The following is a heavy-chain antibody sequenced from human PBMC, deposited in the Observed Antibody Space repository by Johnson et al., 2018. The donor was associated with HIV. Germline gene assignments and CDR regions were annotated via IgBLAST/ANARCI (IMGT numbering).Heavy chain of an antibody. CDR2: ISSSGSTI. Sequence: QVQLVESGGGLVKPGGSLRLSCAASGFTFSDYYMSWIRQAPGKGLEWVSYISSSGSTIYYADSVKGRFTISRDNAKNALYLQMNSLRAEATAVYYCARDRGSSSWYRDAFDIWGQGTMVTVSS. D-gene: IGHD6-13*01. CDR1: GFTFSDYY. J-gene: IGHJ3*02. V-gene: IGHV3-11*04. CDR3: ARDRGSSSWYRDAFDI.